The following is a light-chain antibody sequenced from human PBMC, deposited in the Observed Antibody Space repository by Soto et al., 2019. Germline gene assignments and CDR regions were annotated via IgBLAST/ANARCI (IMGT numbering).Light chain of an antibody. CDR3: SSRTSATTVV. CDR1: SSDVGSYNY. V-gene: IGLV2-14*03. CDR2: DVS. Sequence: QSALTQPASVSGSPGQSITISCTGTSSDVGSYNYVSWYQQHPGEAPKVMIYDVSSRPSGVSTRFSGSKSGNTASLTISRLQAEDEAQYYCSSRTSATTVVFGGGTKLTVL. J-gene: IGLJ3*02.